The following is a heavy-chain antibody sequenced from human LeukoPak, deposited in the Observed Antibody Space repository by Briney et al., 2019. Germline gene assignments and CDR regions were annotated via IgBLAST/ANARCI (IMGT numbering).Heavy chain of an antibody. CDR1: GFTFSSYA. CDR2: ISGSGGST. Sequence: PGGSLRLSCAASGFTFSSYAMSWVRQAPGKGLEWVSAISGSGGSTYYADSVKGRFTISRDNSKNTLYLQMNSLRAEDTAVYYCAKASRYYGSGSSNYYYYGMDVWGQGTTVTVSS. J-gene: IGHJ6*02. D-gene: IGHD3-10*01. V-gene: IGHV3-23*01. CDR3: AKASRYYGSGSSNYYYYGMDV.